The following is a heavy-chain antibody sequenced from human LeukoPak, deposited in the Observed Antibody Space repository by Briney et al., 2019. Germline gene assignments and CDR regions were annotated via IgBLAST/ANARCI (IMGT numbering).Heavy chain of an antibody. CDR1: GYTFIDYY. Sequence: ASVKVSCKASGYTFIDYYMHWVRQAPGQGLEWMGRINPNSGGTNYAQKFQGRVTMTRDTSISTAYMELSRLRSDDTAVYYCARDGVLLWFGEPYYFDYWGQGTLVTVSS. CDR2: INPNSGGT. CDR3: ARDGVLLWFGEPYYFDY. D-gene: IGHD3-10*01. V-gene: IGHV1-2*02. J-gene: IGHJ4*02.